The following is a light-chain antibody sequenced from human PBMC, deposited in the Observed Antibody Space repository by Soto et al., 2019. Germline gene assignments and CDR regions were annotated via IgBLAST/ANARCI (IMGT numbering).Light chain of an antibody. CDR2: GAS. CDR1: QSVSSNS. Sequence: EIVLTQSPGTLSLSPGERATLSCRASQSVSSNSLAWYQQKPGQAPRLLIYGASSRASGIPDRFSGSGSGKDFTLTISRLEPEDFAGYYCQQCDKSRKWKFGQGTK. J-gene: IGKJ1*01. CDR3: QQCDKSRKWK. V-gene: IGKV3-20*01.